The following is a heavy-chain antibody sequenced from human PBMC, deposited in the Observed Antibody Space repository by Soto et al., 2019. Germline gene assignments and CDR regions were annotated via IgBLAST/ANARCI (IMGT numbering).Heavy chain of an antibody. CDR3: AKDTLPMYYYDSSGYYPLDY. CDR2: ISGSCGST. Sequence: PGGSLRLSCAASGFTFSSYAMTWVRQAPRKGLEWVSAISGSCGSTYYADSVKGRFTISRDNSKNTLHLQMNSLRAEDTAVYYCAKDTLPMYYYDSSGYYPLDYWGQGTLVTVSS. V-gene: IGHV3-23*01. D-gene: IGHD3-22*01. CDR1: GFTFSSYA. J-gene: IGHJ4*02.